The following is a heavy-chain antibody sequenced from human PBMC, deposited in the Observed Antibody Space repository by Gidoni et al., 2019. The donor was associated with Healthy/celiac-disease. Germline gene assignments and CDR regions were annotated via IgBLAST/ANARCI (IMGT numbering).Heavy chain of an antibody. CDR1: GFTFSSHA. Sequence: EVQLLESGGGLVQPGGSLRLSCAASGFTFSSHAMSWVRQAPGKGLEWVSAISGSGGSTYYADSVKGRFTISRDNSKNTLYLQMNSLRAEDTAVYYCAKDLGNIVAPGDGLDVWGKGTTVTVSS. D-gene: IGHD5-12*01. CDR2: ISGSGGST. CDR3: AKDLGNIVAPGDGLDV. J-gene: IGHJ6*04. V-gene: IGHV3-23*01.